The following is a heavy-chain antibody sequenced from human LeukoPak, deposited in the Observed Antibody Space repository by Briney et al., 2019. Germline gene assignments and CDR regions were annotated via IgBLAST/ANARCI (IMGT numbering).Heavy chain of an antibody. CDR2: ISAYNGNT. D-gene: IGHD3-10*01. Sequence: ASVKVSCKASGYTFTSYGISWVRPAPGQGLEWMGWISAYNGNTNYAQKLQGRVTMTTDTSTSTAYMELRSLRSDDTAVYYCARADITMVRGVIILNWFDPWGQGTLVTVSS. CDR3: ARADITMVRGVIILNWFDP. J-gene: IGHJ5*02. V-gene: IGHV1-18*01. CDR1: GYTFTSYG.